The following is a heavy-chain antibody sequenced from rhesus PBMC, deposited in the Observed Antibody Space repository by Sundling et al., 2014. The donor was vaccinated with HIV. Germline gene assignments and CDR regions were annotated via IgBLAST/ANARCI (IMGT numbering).Heavy chain of an antibody. CDR2: ISGSAGST. CDR1: GGSINSSTW. V-gene: IGHV4-92*01. D-gene: IGHD4-29*01. J-gene: IGHJ4*01. CDR3: AKEGDYGSSSS. Sequence: QVQLQESGPAVVKPSETLSLTCVVSGGSINSSTWWTWIRQPPGKGLEWIGRISGSAGSTSDNPSLKSRVTISKDTSKNQFSLKLSSVTAADTAVYYCAKEGDYGSSSSWGQGVLVTVSS.